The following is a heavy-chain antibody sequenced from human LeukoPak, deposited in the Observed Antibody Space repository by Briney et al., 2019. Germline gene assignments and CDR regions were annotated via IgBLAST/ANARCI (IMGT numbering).Heavy chain of an antibody. CDR3: AREPFHSILWGNYFDY. J-gene: IGHJ4*02. CDR2: TYYRSKWYN. Sequence: KHSQTLSLTCAISGDSVSSNSAAWNWIRQSPSRGLEWLGRTYYRSKWYNDYAVSVKSRITINPDTSKNQFSLQLNSVTPEDTAVYYCAREPFHSILWGNYFDYWGQGTLVTVSS. CDR1: GDSVSSNSAA. V-gene: IGHV6-1*01. D-gene: IGHD2-21*01.